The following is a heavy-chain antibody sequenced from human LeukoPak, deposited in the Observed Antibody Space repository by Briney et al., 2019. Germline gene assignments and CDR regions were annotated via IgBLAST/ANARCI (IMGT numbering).Heavy chain of an antibody. V-gene: IGHV3-23*01. J-gene: IGHJ4*02. CDR2: ISGSGGRI. CDR1: GLTFSRYA. D-gene: IGHD6-13*01. Sequence: GGSLRLSSAASGLTFSRYAMSWVCQAPGERLEWGSAISGSGGRINYADSAKGRFTISRDNSKNTLYLQMNSLRVDDTAIYYCAKDRPGIAAALLGNWGPGTLVTVSS. CDR3: AKDRPGIAAALLGN.